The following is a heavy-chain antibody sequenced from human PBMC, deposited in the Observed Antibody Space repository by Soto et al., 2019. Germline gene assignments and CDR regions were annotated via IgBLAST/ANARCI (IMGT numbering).Heavy chain of an antibody. CDR2: IYYSGST. V-gene: IGHV4-59*01. J-gene: IGHJ4*02. D-gene: IGHD6-19*01. CDR1: GGSISSYY. CDR3: ARGRAIALPGGFAY. Sequence: QVQLQESGPGLVKPSETLSLTCTVSGGSISSYYWSWIRQPPGKGLEWIGYIYYSGSTNYNPSLKNRVTXXVXTXXNQFPLKLSSVTAADTAVYYCARGRAIALPGGFAYWGQGTLVTVSS.